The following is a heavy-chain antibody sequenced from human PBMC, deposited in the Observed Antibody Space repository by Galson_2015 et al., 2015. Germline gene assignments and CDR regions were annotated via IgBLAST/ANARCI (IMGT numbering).Heavy chain of an antibody. CDR1: RFTFSNYA. J-gene: IGHJ4*02. CDR2: IKSDGSST. D-gene: IGHD5-12*01. Sequence: SLRLSCAASRFTFSNYAMHWVRQAPGKGLVWVSRIKSDGSSTNYADSVKGRFTISRDNAKNTLYLQMNSLRAEDTALYYCARGYSAYDWGQGTLVTVSA. V-gene: IGHV3-74*01. CDR3: ARGYSAYD.